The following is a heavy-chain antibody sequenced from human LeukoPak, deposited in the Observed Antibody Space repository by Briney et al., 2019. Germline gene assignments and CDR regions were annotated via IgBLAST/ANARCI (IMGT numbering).Heavy chain of an antibody. Sequence: ASVKVSCKASGYTFTDYFIHWVRQAPGRGLEWIGYIDPNTGGTHFAKSFQGGVTMTRDTSLNTVYMEVNSLTSDDTAVYYCAREKQFSGYDMDAWGQGTTVTVSS. J-gene: IGHJ6*01. V-gene: IGHV1-2*02. D-gene: IGHD5-12*01. CDR3: AREKQFSGYDMDA. CDR1: GYTFTDYF. CDR2: IDPNTGGT.